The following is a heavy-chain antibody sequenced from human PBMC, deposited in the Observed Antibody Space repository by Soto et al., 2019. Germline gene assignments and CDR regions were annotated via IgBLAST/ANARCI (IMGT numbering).Heavy chain of an antibody. CDR3: ARTSAAHAFDI. D-gene: IGHD6-13*01. CDR1: GYTFFTYD. CDR2: INAGNGNT. Sequence: ASVKVSCKASGYTFFTYDISWVRQAPGQGLEWMGWINAGNGNTKYSQKFQGRVTITRDTSASTAYMELSSLRSEDTAVYYCARTSAAHAFDIWGQGTMVTVSS. V-gene: IGHV1-3*01. J-gene: IGHJ3*02.